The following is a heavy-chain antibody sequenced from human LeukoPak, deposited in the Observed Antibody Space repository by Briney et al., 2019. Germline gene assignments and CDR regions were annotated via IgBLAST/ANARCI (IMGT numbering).Heavy chain of an antibody. CDR3: ASSTSSLSEFDY. CDR1: GGSISSYY. V-gene: IGHV4-59*01. CDR2: IYYSGST. J-gene: IGHJ4*02. Sequence: SETLSLTCTVSGGSISSYYWSWIRQPPGKGLEWIGYIYYSGSTNYNPSLKSRVTISVDTSKNRFSLKLSSVTAADTAVYYCASSTSSLSEFDYWGQGTLVTVSS. D-gene: IGHD2-2*01.